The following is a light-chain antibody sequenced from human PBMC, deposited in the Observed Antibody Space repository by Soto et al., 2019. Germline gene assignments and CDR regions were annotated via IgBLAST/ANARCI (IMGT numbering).Light chain of an antibody. CDR2: EAP. Sequence: DIQMTQSPSTLSASVGDRATITCRASQSIRYWLAWFQQKAGKAPKLPIYEAPRLESGVPSKSSGNGYGTEFTLTISSLQPDDLATYYRQHYTRYPWTFGQGTKVEIK. J-gene: IGKJ1*01. V-gene: IGKV1-5*03. CDR3: QHYTRYPWT. CDR1: QSIRYW.